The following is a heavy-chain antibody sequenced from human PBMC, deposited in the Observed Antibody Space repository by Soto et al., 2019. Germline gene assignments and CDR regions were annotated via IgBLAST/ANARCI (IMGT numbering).Heavy chain of an antibody. Sequence: SETLSLTCTVSGGSLSSGTYYWSWIRQPPGKGLEWIGYIYHSGSSQSNPSLKSRVTISIDASKNQFSLELRSVTAADTAVYYCARDLLDTTVDYYFDSWGPGRLVTVSS. V-gene: IGHV4-30-4*01. CDR2: IYHSGSS. CDR1: GGSLSSGTYY. D-gene: IGHD4-17*01. J-gene: IGHJ4*02. CDR3: ARDLLDTTVDYYFDS.